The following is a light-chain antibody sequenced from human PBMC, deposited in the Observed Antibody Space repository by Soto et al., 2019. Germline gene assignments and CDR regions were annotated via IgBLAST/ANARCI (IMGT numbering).Light chain of an antibody. J-gene: IGKJ2*01. V-gene: IGKV3-20*01. Sequence: EIVLTQSPGTLSLSPGERATLSCRASQSVSSSYLAWYQQKPGQAPRLLIYGASSRATGIPDRFSGSGSGTHFTLTISRLDPEDFAVYYCQQYRSSPPMYTFGQRTKLQIK. CDR1: QSVSSSY. CDR2: GAS. CDR3: QQYRSSPPMYT.